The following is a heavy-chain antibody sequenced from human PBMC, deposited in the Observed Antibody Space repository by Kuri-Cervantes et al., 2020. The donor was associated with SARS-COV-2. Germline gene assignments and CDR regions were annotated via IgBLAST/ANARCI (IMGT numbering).Heavy chain of an antibody. Sequence: GGSLRLSCAASGFTFSSYGMHWVRQAPGKGLEWVAFIRYDGSNKYYADSVKGRFTISRDNAKNSLYLQMNSLRAEDTAVYYCARRFHQYQLPRWYFDLWGRGTLVTVSS. D-gene: IGHD2-2*01. V-gene: IGHV3-30*02. J-gene: IGHJ2*01. CDR3: ARRFHQYQLPRWYFDL. CDR1: GFTFSSYG. CDR2: IRYDGSNK.